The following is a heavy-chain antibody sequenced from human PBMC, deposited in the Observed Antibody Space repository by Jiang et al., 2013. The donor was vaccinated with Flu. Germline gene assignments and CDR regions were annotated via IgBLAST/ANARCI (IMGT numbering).Heavy chain of an antibody. D-gene: IGHD2-15*01. CDR1: GFMFRSYW. CDR3: ARSSGGNFYYDYGLDV. CDR2: IKQDGSEK. V-gene: IGHV3-7*01. Sequence: VQLVESGGGLVQPGGSLRVSCTTSGFMFRSYWMSWVRQAPGKGLEWVANIKQDGSEKYYVDSLKGRFTISRDNAKKSLYLQMNSLRAEDTAVYYCARSSGGNFYYDYGLDVWGQGDHGHRLL. J-gene: IGHJ6*02.